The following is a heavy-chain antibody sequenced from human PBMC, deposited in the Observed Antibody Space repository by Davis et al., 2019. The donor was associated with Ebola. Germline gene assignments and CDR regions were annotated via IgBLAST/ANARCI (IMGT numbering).Heavy chain of an antibody. CDR2: IYYSGST. J-gene: IGHJ6*02. V-gene: IGHV4-39*07. D-gene: IGHD2-2*01. CDR3: ARLDCSSTTRYCYYGMDV. CDR1: GGSISSSSYY. Sequence: SETLSLTCTVSGGSISSSSYYWGWIRQPPGKGLEWIGSIYYSGSTYYNPSLKSRVTISVDTSKNQFSLKLSSVTAADTAVYYCARLDCSSTTRYCYYGMDVWGQGTTVTVSS.